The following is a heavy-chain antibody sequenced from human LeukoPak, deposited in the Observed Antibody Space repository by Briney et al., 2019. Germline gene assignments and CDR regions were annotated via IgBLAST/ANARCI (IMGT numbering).Heavy chain of an antibody. CDR1: GFTFSIYA. J-gene: IGHJ4*02. CDR3: AKDRPNYYGSNGHYYRQNGDY. Sequence: GGSLRLSCAASGFTFSIYAMSWVRPAPGRGLEWVSSITSSGDSTFYADSVKGRFTISRDNSRTTLFLQMNRLRVEDTAIYYCAKDRPNYYGSNGHYYRQNGDYWGQGTLVTVSS. D-gene: IGHD3-22*01. V-gene: IGHV3-23*01. CDR2: ITSSGDST.